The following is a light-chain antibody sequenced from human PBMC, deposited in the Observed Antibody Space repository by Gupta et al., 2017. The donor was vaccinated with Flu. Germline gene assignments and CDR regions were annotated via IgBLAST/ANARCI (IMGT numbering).Light chain of an antibody. CDR1: HGISNY. Sequence: GDRVTMTCRASHGISNYLAWYQQKPGKVPKLLIYAASSLQSGVPSRFSGSGSGTDFTLTITSLQPADVATYFCQKYNSAGFTFGPETKVDI. CDR2: AAS. V-gene: IGKV1-27*01. J-gene: IGKJ3*01. CDR3: QKYNSAGFT.